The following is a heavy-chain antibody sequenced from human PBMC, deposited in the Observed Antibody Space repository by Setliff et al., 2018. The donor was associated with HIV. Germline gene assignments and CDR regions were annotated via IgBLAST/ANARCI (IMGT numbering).Heavy chain of an antibody. D-gene: IGHD5-12*01. CDR2: INHRGST. Sequence: SETLSLTCAVYNGSFSGYYWSWIRQPPGKGLEWIGEINHRGSTDCNPSLKSRVSISVDTSKNQFSPKLSSVTAADTAVYYCATLKMATIYRDFDYWGQGTLVTVSS. J-gene: IGHJ4*02. V-gene: IGHV4-34*01. CDR3: ATLKMATIYRDFDY. CDR1: NGSFSGYY.